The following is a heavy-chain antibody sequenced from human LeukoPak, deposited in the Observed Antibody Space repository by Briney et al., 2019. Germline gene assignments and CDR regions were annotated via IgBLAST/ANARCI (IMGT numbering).Heavy chain of an antibody. CDR1: GFTFSSYA. Sequence: GGSLRLSCAASGFTFSSYAMTWVRQAPGKGLEWVSSINDSGGSKYYADSVKGRFTISRDNSKNTLYLQMNSLRAEDTALYYCAKGGISSTGLVYWGQGTLVTVSS. V-gene: IGHV3-23*01. CDR2: INDSGGSK. CDR3: AKGGISSTGLVY. D-gene: IGHD6-13*01. J-gene: IGHJ4*02.